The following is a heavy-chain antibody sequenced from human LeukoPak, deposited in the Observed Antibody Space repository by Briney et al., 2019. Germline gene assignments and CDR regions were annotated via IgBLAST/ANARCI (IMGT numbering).Heavy chain of an antibody. CDR3: ARDGAPTVVTETYNYYYYGMDV. CDR2: ISYDGTNK. J-gene: IGHJ6*02. CDR1: GFTFSDYG. D-gene: IGHD4-23*01. Sequence: GGSLRLSCAASGFTFSDYGMHWVRQAPGKGLEWVAVISYDGTNKYYVDSVKGRFTISRDNSRNTLYLQMNSLRSEDTAVYYCARDGAPTVVTETYNYYYYGMDVWGQGTTVTVSS. V-gene: IGHV3-30*03.